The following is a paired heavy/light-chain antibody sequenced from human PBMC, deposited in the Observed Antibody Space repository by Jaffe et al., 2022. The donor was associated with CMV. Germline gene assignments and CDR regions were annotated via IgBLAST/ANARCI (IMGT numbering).Light chain of an antibody. J-gene: IGLJ2*01. Sequence: SYELTQPPSVSVSPGQTASITCSGDKLGYKYACWYQQKPGQSPVLVIYQHSKRPSGIPERFSGSNSGNTATLTISGTQAMDEADYYCQAWDSSAAFVLFGGGTKLTVL. V-gene: IGLV3-1*01. CDR1: KLGYKY. CDR3: QAWDSSAAFVL. CDR2: QHS.
Heavy chain of an antibody. Sequence: QVQLVQSGAEVKKPGSSVKVSCKASGGTFSNYAISWVRQAPGQGLEWMGRIIPVLTIVNYAQKFQGRVTITADKSTSTAYMELSSLRSEDTAMYYCAREYSSSFFGDHDAFDIWGQGTMVTVSS. CDR2: IIPVLTIV. D-gene: IGHD6-13*01. CDR1: GGTFSNYA. J-gene: IGHJ3*02. CDR3: AREYSSSFFGDHDAFDI. V-gene: IGHV1-69*09.